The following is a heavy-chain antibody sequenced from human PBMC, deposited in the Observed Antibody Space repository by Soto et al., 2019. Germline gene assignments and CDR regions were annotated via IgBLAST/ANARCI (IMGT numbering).Heavy chain of an antibody. CDR1: GFTFSNYW. J-gene: IGHJ6*04. D-gene: IGHD6-13*01. CDR3: AMASRTWPNV. Sequence: EEQLVESGGGLVQPGGSLRLSCAASGFTFSNYWMDWVRQAPGKGLEWVSNIKEEGGEAKYVDSVKGRFTISRDNAKKSLILQMNSLRAEGTGVYYCAMASRTWPNVWGKGTTVTVSS. V-gene: IGHV3-7*01. CDR2: IKEEGGEA.